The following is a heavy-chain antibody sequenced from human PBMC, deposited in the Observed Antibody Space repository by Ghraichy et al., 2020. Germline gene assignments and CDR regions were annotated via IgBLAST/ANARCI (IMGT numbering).Heavy chain of an antibody. CDR1: GGSFSGYY. Sequence: SETLSLTCAVYGGSFSGYYWSWIRQPPGKGLEWIGEINHSGSTNYNPSLKSRVTISLDTSKNQFSLKLNSVTAADTAVYYCARWNPLAIYSGGYYIGSYFDYWGQGTLVTVSS. CDR2: INHSGST. V-gene: IGHV4-34*01. D-gene: IGHD1-26*01. J-gene: IGHJ4*02. CDR3: ARWNPLAIYSGGYYIGSYFDY.